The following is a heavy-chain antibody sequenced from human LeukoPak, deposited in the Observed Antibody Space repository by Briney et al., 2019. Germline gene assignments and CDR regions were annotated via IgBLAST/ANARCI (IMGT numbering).Heavy chain of an antibody. CDR2: INPNSGGT. J-gene: IGHJ4*02. Sequence: ASVKVSCKASGYTFTGYYMHWVRKAPGQGLEWMGWINPNSGGTNYAQKFQGRVTMTRDTSISTAYMELSRLRSDDTAVYYCARVYGPDTTGTDYWGQGTLVTVSS. CDR3: ARVYGPDTTGTDY. V-gene: IGHV1-2*02. CDR1: GYTFTGYY. D-gene: IGHD2-8*01.